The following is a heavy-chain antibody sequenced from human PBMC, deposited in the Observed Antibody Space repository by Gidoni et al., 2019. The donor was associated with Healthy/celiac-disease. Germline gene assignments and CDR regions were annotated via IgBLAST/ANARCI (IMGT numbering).Heavy chain of an antibody. Sequence: QVQLQQWGAGLLKPSETLSLTCAVYGGSFSGYYWSWIRQPPGKGLEWIGEINHSGSTNYNPSLKSRVTISVDTSKNQFSLKLSSVTAADTAVYYCARDSRLGYCSGGSCENWFDPWGQGTLVTVSS. CDR1: GGSFSGYY. CDR3: ARDSRLGYCSGGSCENWFDP. D-gene: IGHD2-15*01. CDR2: INHSGST. V-gene: IGHV4-34*01. J-gene: IGHJ5*02.